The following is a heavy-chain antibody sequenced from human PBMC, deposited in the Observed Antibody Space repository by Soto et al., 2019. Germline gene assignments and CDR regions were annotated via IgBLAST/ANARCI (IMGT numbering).Heavy chain of an antibody. CDR2: IYPGDSDT. CDR1: GYTFTDYW. CDR3: ARRITMVRGVITYYSDY. J-gene: IGHJ4*02. D-gene: IGHD3-10*01. V-gene: IGHV5-51*01. Sequence: PGESLKISCKGSGYTFTDYWIGWVRQLPGKGLEWMGIIYPGDSDTRYSPSFQGHVTITVDKSTSTAYLQWNTLKASDTAMYYCARRITMVRGVITYYSDYWGQGTLVTVSS.